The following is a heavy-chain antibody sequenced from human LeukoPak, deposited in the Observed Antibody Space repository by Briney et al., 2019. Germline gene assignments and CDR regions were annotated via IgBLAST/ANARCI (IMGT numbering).Heavy chain of an antibody. V-gene: IGHV3-30-3*01. Sequence: GGSLRPSCAASGFTFSSYAMHWVRQAPGKGLEWVAVISYDGSNKYYADSVKGRFTISRDNSKNTLYLQMNSLRAEDTAVYYCASSDFSSGWWNFDYWGQGTLVTVSS. CDR3: ASSDFSSGWWNFDY. D-gene: IGHD6-19*01. J-gene: IGHJ4*02. CDR2: ISYDGSNK. CDR1: GFTFSSYA.